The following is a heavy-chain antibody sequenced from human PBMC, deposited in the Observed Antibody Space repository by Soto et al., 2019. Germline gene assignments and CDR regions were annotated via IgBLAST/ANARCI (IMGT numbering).Heavy chain of an antibody. Sequence: EVQLVESGGALVQPGGSLRLSCAASGFTFSSHEMAWVRQAPGKGLEWVSYISNSGSTIKYADSVKGRFTISRDNAKDSLSLKMNSLRAEDTAVYYCSGGVMYSGSYQDWGQGTLVTVSS. CDR2: ISNSGSTI. V-gene: IGHV3-48*03. D-gene: IGHD1-26*01. J-gene: IGHJ4*02. CDR3: SGGVMYSGSYQD. CDR1: GFTFSSHE.